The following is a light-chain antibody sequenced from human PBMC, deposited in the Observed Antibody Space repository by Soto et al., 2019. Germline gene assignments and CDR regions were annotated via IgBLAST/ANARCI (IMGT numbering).Light chain of an antibody. CDR2: VTS. CDR3: QQTFSAPGT. CDR1: QNITKF. V-gene: IGKV1-39*01. J-gene: IGKJ1*01. Sequence: DIQMTQYPSSLSASVGDRVSVTCRTSQNITKFLNWYQEKPGKAPKVLIYVTSNLENGVPSRFSGSGSGTHFTLSISSLKPEDFATYYCQQTFSAPGTFGPGTRVEVK.